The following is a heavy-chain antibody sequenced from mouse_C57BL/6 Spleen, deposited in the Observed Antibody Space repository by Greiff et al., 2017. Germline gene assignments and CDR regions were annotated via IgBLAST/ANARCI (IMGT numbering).Heavy chain of an antibody. V-gene: IGHV5-6*01. D-gene: IGHD4-1*01. CDR3: ARRRVTGTRGFDY. J-gene: IGHJ2*01. CDR1: GFTFSSYG. Sequence: EVQGVESGGDLVKPGGSLKLSCAASGFTFSSYGMSWVRQTPDKRLEWVATISSGGSYTYYPDSVKGRFTISRDNAKNTLYLQMSSLKSEDTAMYYCARRRVTGTRGFDYWGQGTTLTVSS. CDR2: ISSGGSYT.